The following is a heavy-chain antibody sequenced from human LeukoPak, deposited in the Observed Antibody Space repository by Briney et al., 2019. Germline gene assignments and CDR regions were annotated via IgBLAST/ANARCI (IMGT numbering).Heavy chain of an antibody. Sequence: PGGSLRLSCAASGFTFSSYSMNWVRQAPGKGLEWVSSISSSSSYIYYADSVKGRFTISRDNAKNSLYLQMNSLRAEDTAVYYCARGEMATTAKFDYWGQGTLVTVSS. J-gene: IGHJ4*02. CDR1: GFTFSSYS. V-gene: IGHV3-21*01. CDR2: ISSSSSYI. CDR3: ARGEMATTAKFDY. D-gene: IGHD5-24*01.